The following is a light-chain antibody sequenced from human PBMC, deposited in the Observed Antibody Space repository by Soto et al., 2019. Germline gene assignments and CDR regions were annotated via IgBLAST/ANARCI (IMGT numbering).Light chain of an antibody. V-gene: IGKV1-33*01. Sequence: DIQMTQSPSSLSASVGDRVTITCQASQDISNYLNWYQQKPGKAPKLLIYDASNLETGVPSRFSGSGSGTDFTFTISSLQPEDNATYYCQQYDNLITFGQGTRLEIK. J-gene: IGKJ5*01. CDR2: DAS. CDR3: QQYDNLIT. CDR1: QDISNY.